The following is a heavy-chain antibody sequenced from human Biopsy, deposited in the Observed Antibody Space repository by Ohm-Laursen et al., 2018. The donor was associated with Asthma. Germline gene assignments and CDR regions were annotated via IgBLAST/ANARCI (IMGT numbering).Heavy chain of an antibody. CDR1: GDSIDSGDYS. Sequence: TLSLTCSVSGDSIDSGDYSWTWIRQSPGVGLEWIGYIYRNGDTYYNPTLKNRVTISIDRSKNQFSLRLTSVTAADTAVYYCARGSSSRLSQWELLVSGGKRAHSYYGMDVWGQGTTVTVSS. CDR2: IYRNGDT. J-gene: IGHJ6*02. CDR3: ARGSSSRLSQWELLVSGGKRAHSYYGMDV. D-gene: IGHD1-26*01. V-gene: IGHV4-30-2*06.